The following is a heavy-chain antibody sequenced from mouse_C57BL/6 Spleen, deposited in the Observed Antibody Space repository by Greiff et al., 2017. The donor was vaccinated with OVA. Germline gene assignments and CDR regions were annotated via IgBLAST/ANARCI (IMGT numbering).Heavy chain of an antibody. V-gene: IGHV5-17*01. CDR3: GRRTIVTHYYAMDY. Sequence: EVQRVDSGGGLVKPGGSLKLSCAASGFTFSDYGMHWVRQAPEKGLAWVAYISSGSSTISYADTVKGRFPISRDNAKNTLFLQMTSLRSYDTAMYYCGRRTIVTHYYAMDYWGKGTSVTVSS. CDR2: ISSGSSTI. D-gene: IGHD2-5*01. J-gene: IGHJ4*01. CDR1: GFTFSDYG.